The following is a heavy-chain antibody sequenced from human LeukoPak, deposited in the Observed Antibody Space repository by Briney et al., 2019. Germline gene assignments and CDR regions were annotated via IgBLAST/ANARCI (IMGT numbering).Heavy chain of an antibody. Sequence: GGFLRLSCAASGFTLSSYSMNLVRQAARKLQEWGSSISSRSSYIYYTDSLKGRFTISRDNAKNSLYLLMNSLRAEDTAVYYCARDIASCTHTTCYDIRFDSWGQGTLVTVSS. CDR2: ISSRSSYI. D-gene: IGHD2-15*01. V-gene: IGHV3-21*01. CDR1: GFTLSSYS. CDR3: ARDIASCTHTTCYDIRFDS. J-gene: IGHJ5*01.